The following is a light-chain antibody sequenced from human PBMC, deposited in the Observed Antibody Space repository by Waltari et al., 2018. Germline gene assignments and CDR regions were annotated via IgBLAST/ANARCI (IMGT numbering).Light chain of an antibody. V-gene: IGKV3-11*01. CDR1: QSVSSY. J-gene: IGKJ4*01. Sequence: EFVFTQSPATLSLSPAQRATLSCRATQSVSSYFAWYLKKHGQAPMLLIYDTSVRATGIPDRFSGSGYGTDLTRTIGSLEVEDSAVYYCQHRSSWPLTFGGGTKVEIK. CDR2: DTS. CDR3: QHRSSWPLT.